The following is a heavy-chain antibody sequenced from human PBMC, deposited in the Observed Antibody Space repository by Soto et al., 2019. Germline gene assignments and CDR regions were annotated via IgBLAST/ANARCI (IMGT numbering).Heavy chain of an antibody. V-gene: IGHV4-61*01. J-gene: IGHJ6*02. CDR2: IHYDENT. D-gene: IGHD4-17*01. CDR1: GGSVSSGSYY. Sequence: TLSLTCTVSGGSVSSGSYYWSWIRQPPGKGLEWIGYIHYDENTKYNPSLKSRVTISVDTSKNQFSLKLRSVTTADTAVYYCSRDLTATYGAYGMDVWGQGTTVTVSS. CDR3: SRDLTATYGAYGMDV.